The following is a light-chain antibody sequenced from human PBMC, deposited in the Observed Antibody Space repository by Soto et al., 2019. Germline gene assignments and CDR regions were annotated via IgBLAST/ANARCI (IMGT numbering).Light chain of an antibody. Sequence: DIQMTQSPSTLSASVGDRVTITCRASQSITSWLAWYQKKPGKAPKLLIYDASSLKSGVPSRFSGSGSGTEFTLSISSLQPDDFATYYCQQYNSYPWTLGQGTKVDIK. CDR2: DAS. CDR1: QSITSW. CDR3: QQYNSYPWT. V-gene: IGKV1-5*01. J-gene: IGKJ1*01.